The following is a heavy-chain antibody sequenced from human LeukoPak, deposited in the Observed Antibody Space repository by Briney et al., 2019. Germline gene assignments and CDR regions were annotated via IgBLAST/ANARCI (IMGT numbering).Heavy chain of an antibody. D-gene: IGHD2-15*01. CDR1: GYTFTRYG. V-gene: IGHV1-18*01. CDR3: ARVGYCSGGSCYDRTFADY. J-gene: IGHJ4*02. CDR2: TNAYNGNT. Sequence: ASGKVSYSPFGYTFTRYGISSGRQAAGHELECRGWTNAYNGNTNYAQKLQGRVTMTTDTSTSTAYMELRSLRSDDTAVYYCARVGYCSGGSCYDRTFADYWGQGTRVSV.